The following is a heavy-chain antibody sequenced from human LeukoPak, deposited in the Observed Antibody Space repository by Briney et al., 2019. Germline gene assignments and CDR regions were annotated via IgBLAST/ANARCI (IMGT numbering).Heavy chain of an antibody. V-gene: IGHV3-7*01. CDR3: ARAEGDYYYYFYMDV. CDR2: IRQDGSEK. Sequence: GGSLRLSCAASGFTFSNSWMSWVRQAPGKGLEWVANIRQDGSEKYYVDSVKGRFTISRDNAKNSLYLQMNSLRAEDTAVYYCARAEGDYYYYFYMDVWGKGTTVTVSS. J-gene: IGHJ6*03. CDR1: GFTFSNSW.